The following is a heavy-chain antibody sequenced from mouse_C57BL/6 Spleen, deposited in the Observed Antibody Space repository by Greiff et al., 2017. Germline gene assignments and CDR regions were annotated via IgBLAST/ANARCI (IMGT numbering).Heavy chain of an antibody. CDR1: GYTFPSYW. CDR2: IDPSDSYT. CDR3: ASGSSYVGYFEV. V-gene: IGHV1-69*01. Sequence: QVQLQQPGAELVMPGASVKLSCKASGYTFPSYWMHWVKQRPGQGLEWIGEIDPSDSYTNYNQKFKGKSTLTVDKSYSTADMQLSSLTSEDSAVYYCASGSSYVGYFEVGGTGTTVTVSS. J-gene: IGHJ1*03. D-gene: IGHD1-1*01.